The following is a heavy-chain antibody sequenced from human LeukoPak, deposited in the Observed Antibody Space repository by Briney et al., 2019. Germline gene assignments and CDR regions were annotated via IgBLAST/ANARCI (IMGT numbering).Heavy chain of an antibody. CDR3: AKGHPPAAATDY. D-gene: IGHD6-13*01. CDR2: IRYDGSNK. Sequence: GGSLRLSCAASGFTFSSYGMHWVRQAPGKGLEWVAFIRYDGSNKYYADSVKGRFTISRDNSKNTLYLQMNSLRAEDTAVYYCAKGHPPAAATDYWGQETLVPVS. J-gene: IGHJ4*02. CDR1: GFTFSSYG. V-gene: IGHV3-30*02.